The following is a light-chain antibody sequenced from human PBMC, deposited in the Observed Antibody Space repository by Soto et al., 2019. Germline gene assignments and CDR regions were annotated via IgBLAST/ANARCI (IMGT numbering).Light chain of an antibody. CDR1: SANIGSNY. Sequence: QSVLTQPPSASGTPGQRVTISCSGSSANIGSNYVYWYQQLPGTAPKVLIYNDNQRPSGVSDRFSGSKSDTSASLAISGLRSEDEADYYCAAWDDSLSGYYVFXTGTKVTVL. V-gene: IGLV1-47*02. J-gene: IGLJ1*01. CDR2: NDN. CDR3: AAWDDSLSGYYV.